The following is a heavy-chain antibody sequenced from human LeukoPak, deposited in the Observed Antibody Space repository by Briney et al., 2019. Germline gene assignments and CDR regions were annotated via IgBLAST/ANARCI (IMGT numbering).Heavy chain of an antibody. CDR3: ARVWSPPYTSSWPDYFDY. Sequence: PGGSLRLSCAASGFTLSSYSMNWVRQAPGKGLEWVSSISSSSSYIYYADSVKGRFTISRDNAKNSLYLQMNSLRAEDTAVYYCARVWSPPYTSSWPDYFDYWGQGTLVTVSS. V-gene: IGHV3-21*01. J-gene: IGHJ4*02. CDR2: ISSSSSYI. D-gene: IGHD6-13*01. CDR1: GFTLSSYS.